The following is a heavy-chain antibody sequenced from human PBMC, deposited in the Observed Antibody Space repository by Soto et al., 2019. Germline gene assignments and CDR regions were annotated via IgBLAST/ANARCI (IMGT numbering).Heavy chain of an antibody. Sequence: GGSLRLSXAASGFTFSSYSMNWVRQAPGKGLEWVSSISSSSSYIYYADSVKGRFTISRDNAKNSLYLQMNSLRAEDTAVYYCAGDSSGYYYGGDDWFDPWGQGTLVTVSS. CDR3: AGDSSGYYYGGDDWFDP. CDR1: GFTFSSYS. CDR2: ISSSSSYI. D-gene: IGHD3-22*01. V-gene: IGHV3-21*01. J-gene: IGHJ5*02.